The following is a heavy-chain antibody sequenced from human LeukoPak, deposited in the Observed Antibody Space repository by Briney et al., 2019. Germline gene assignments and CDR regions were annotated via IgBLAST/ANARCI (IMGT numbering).Heavy chain of an antibody. CDR1: GYTFTGYY. CDR3: ARGARITMIVVVRTNWFDP. V-gene: IGHV1-2*02. J-gene: IGHJ5*02. D-gene: IGHD3-22*01. CDR2: INPNGGGT. Sequence: ASVKVSCKASGYTFTGYYMHWVRQAPGQGLEWMGWINPNGGGTNYAQKFQGRVTMTRDTSISTAYMELSRLRSDDTAVYYCARGARITMIVVVRTNWFDPWGQGTLVTVSS.